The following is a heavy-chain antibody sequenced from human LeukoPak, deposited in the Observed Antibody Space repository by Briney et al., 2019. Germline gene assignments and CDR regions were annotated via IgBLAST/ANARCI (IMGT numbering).Heavy chain of an antibody. CDR2: IHHSGST. CDR1: GYSISSVYY. D-gene: IGHD2-2*01. V-gene: IGHV4-38-2*01. CDR3: ARLGYCSSTSCYPDY. J-gene: IGHJ4*02. Sequence: SETLSLTCAVSGYSISSVYYWGWIRQPPGKGLEWITSIHHSGSTDYNPSLKSRVTISVDTSKNQFSLKLRYLTAADTAVYYCARLGYCSSTSCYPDYWGQGTLVTASS.